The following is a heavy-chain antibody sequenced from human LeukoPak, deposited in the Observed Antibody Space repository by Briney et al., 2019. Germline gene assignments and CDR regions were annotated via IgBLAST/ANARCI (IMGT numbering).Heavy chain of an antibody. CDR3: ARHPIADAFDI. V-gene: IGHV4-39*01. CDR2: IYYSGST. J-gene: IGHJ3*02. Sequence: SETLSLTCTVSGGSISRSSYYWGCLRQPPGKGREWIGSIYYSGSTYYNPTLKSRVTISVDTSKNQFSLKLSSVTAADTAVYYCARHPIADAFDIWGQGTMVTVSS. CDR1: GGSISRSSYY.